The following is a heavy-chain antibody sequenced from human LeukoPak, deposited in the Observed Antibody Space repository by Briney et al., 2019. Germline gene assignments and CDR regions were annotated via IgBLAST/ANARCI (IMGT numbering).Heavy chain of an antibody. V-gene: IGHV1-69*05. CDR1: GGTFSSYA. CDR3: ARGHSGSPSFDI. J-gene: IGHJ3*02. CDR2: IIPIFGTA. D-gene: IGHD2-15*01. Sequence: SVKVSCKASGGTFSSYAISWVRQAPGQGLEWMGRIIPIFGTANYAQKFQGRVTITTDESPSTAYMERSSLRSEDTAVYYCARGHSGSPSFDIWGQGTMVTVSS.